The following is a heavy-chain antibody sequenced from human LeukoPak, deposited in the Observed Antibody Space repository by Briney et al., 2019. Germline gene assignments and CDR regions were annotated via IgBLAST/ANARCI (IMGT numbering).Heavy chain of an antibody. CDR2: IKQDGGEK. Sequence: GGSLRLSCAASGFTFSSYWMSWVRQAPGKGLEWVANIKQDGGEKYYVDSVKGRFTISRDNAKNSLYLQMNSLRAEDTAVYYCARDPPRGYGSGSYFTFDYWGQGTLVTVSS. CDR1: GFTFSSYW. J-gene: IGHJ4*02. CDR3: ARDPPRGYGSGSYFTFDY. V-gene: IGHV3-7*01. D-gene: IGHD3-10*01.